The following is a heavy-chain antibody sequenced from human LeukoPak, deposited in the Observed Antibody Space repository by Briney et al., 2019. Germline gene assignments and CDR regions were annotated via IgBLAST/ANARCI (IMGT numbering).Heavy chain of an antibody. CDR1: GFTFSSYS. CDR3: AYYYGSGPMDV. D-gene: IGHD3-10*01. J-gene: IGHJ6*02. V-gene: IGHV3-21*01. Sequence: PGGSLRLSCAASGFTFSSYSMNWVRQAPGKGLEWVSSISSSSGYIYYADSVKGRFTISRDNAKNSLYLQMNSLRAEDTAVYYCAYYYGSGPMDVWGQGTTVTVSS. CDR2: ISSSSGYI.